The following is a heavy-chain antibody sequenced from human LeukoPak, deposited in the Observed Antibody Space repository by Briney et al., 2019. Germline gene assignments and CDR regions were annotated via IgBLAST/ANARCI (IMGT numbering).Heavy chain of an antibody. CDR2: IYYSGST. V-gene: IGHV4-59*01. CDR1: GGSISSYY. J-gene: IGHJ3*02. D-gene: IGHD6-13*01. CDR3: ARERDSSSPVADAFDI. Sequence: SETLSLTCTVSGGSISSYYWSWIRQPPGKGLEWIGYIYYSGSTNYNPSHKSRVTISVDTSKNQFSLKLSSVTAADTAVYYCARERDSSSPVADAFDIWGQGTMVTVSS.